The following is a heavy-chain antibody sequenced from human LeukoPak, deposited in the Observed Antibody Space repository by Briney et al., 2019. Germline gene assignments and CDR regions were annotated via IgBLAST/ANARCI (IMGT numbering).Heavy chain of an antibody. Sequence: GGSLRLSCAASGFTFNNYAMSWVRQAPGKGLEWVSGISGSGGSTYYADSVKGRFTISRDNSKNTLYLQMNSLRAEDAAVYYCAKPSRIQLWLFDYWGQGTLVTVSS. D-gene: IGHD5-18*01. CDR3: AKPSRIQLWLFDY. CDR2: ISGSGGST. V-gene: IGHV3-23*01. J-gene: IGHJ4*02. CDR1: GFTFNNYA.